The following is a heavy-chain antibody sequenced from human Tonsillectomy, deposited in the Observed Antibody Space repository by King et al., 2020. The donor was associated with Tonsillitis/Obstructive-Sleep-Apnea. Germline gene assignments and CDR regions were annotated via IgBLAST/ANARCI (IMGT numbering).Heavy chain of an antibody. CDR1: GGSINSGGYY. CDR2: IYYSGTT. CDR3: ARARCSTTSCYSNYYYYIDV. J-gene: IGHJ6*03. D-gene: IGHD2-2*01. Sequence: QLQESGPGLVKPSQTLSLTCTVSGGSINSGGYYWSWIRQRPGKGLEWIGYIYYSGTTYYNPSLKSRVTISADTSKNQFSLKLSSVTAADTAVYYCARARCSTTSCYSNYYYYIDVWGEGTTVTVSS. V-gene: IGHV4-31*03.